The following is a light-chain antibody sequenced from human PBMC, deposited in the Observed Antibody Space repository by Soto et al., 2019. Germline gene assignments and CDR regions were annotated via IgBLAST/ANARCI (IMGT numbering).Light chain of an antibody. CDR3: QQYNTFWT. CDR1: QSISSW. Sequence: DIQMTQSPSTLSASVGDRVAITCRASQSISSWLAWYQQKPGKAPKLLIYEASSLETGVPSRLSGSGSGTEFTLTIRSLQPDDFATYYCQQYNTFWTFGQGTKVDIK. CDR2: EAS. V-gene: IGKV1-5*03. J-gene: IGKJ1*01.